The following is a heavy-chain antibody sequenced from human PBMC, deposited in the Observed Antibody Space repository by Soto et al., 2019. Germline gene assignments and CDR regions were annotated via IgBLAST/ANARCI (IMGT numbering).Heavy chain of an antibody. V-gene: IGHV4-4*02. CDR3: ARVGDFWSGSPNAFDI. CDR2: IYHSGST. Sequence: PSETLSLTCAVSGGSISSSNWWSWVRQPPGKGLEWIGEIYHSGSTNYNPSLKSRVTISVDKSKNQFSLKLSSVTAADTAVYYCARVGDFWSGSPNAFDIWGQGTMVTVSS. CDR1: GGSISSSNW. J-gene: IGHJ3*02. D-gene: IGHD3-3*01.